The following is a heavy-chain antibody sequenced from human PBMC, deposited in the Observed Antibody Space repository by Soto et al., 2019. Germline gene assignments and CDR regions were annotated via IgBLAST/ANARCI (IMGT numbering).Heavy chain of an antibody. V-gene: IGHV3-30-3*01. CDR1: GFTFSSYA. CDR3: ARARGKYYDSSGSPD. Sequence: GGSLRLSCAASGFTFSSYAMHWVRQAPGKGLEWVAVISYDESNEYYADSVKGRFTISRDNSTNTLYLQMNSLRAEDTAVYYCARARGKYYDSSGSPDWGQGTLVTVSS. D-gene: IGHD3-22*01. J-gene: IGHJ4*02. CDR2: ISYDESNE.